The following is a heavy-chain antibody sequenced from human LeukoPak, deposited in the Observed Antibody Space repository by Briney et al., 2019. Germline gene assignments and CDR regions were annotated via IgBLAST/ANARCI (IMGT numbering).Heavy chain of an antibody. CDR3: ARHPIYYDSSGHDY. CDR1: GYSISSGYY. CDR2: IYHSGST. D-gene: IGHD3-22*01. V-gene: IGHV4-38-2*01. J-gene: IGHJ4*02. Sequence: SETLSLTCAVSGYSISSGYYWGWIRQPPGKGLEWIGSIYHSGSTYYNPSLKSRVTISVDTSKNQFSLKPSSVTAADTAVYYCARHPIYYDSSGHDYWGQGTLVTVSS.